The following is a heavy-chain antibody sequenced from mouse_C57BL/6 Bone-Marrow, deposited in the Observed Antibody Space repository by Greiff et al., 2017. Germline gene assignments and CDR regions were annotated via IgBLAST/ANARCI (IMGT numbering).Heavy chain of an antibody. CDR2: IYPRSGNT. CDR1: GYTFTSYG. Sequence: QVQLQQSGAELARPGASVKLSCKASGYTFTSYGISWVKQRTGQGLEWIGEIYPRSGNTYYNEKFKGKATLTADKSSSTAYMELRSLTSEDSAVYFCARREDYGSFWYFDVWGTGTTVTVSS. V-gene: IGHV1-81*01. J-gene: IGHJ1*03. D-gene: IGHD1-1*01. CDR3: ARREDYGSFWYFDV.